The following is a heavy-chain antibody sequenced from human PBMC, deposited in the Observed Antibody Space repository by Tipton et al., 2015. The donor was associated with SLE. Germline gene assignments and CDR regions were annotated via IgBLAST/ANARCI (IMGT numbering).Heavy chain of an antibody. Sequence: TLSLTCTVSGDSINSGLYYWSWLRQPAGKGLEWIGRTSPSGSTNYNPSLRRRVAISVDTSKNQFSLKLSSVTAADTAVYYCASWGPIVYYYYYMDVWGKGTTVTVSS. D-gene: IGHD3-16*01. CDR2: TSPSGST. CDR3: ASWGPIVYYYYYMDV. J-gene: IGHJ6*03. CDR1: GDSINSGLYY. V-gene: IGHV4-61*02.